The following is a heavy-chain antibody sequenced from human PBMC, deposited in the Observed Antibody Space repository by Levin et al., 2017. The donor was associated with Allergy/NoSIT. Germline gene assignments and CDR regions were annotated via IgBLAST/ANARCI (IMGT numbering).Heavy chain of an antibody. CDR1: GFAFSTYE. D-gene: IGHD5-12*01. CDR3: ARWPLRGYSGYEGYYYYGMVV. CDR2: ISSSGSTI. Sequence: GGSLRLSCAASGFAFSTYEMNWVRQAPGKGLEWVAYISSSGSTIYYAYAVKGRFTISRDNAKNSLYLQMNSVRAEDTAVYYCARWPLRGYSGYEGYYYYGMVVWGKRTTVTVSS. V-gene: IGHV3-48*03. J-gene: IGHJ6*04.